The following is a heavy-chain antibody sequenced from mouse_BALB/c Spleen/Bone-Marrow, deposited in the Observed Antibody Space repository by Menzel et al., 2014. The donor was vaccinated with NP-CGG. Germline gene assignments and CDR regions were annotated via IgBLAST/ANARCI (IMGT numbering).Heavy chain of an antibody. CDR1: GFNIKDTY. J-gene: IGHJ4*01. D-gene: IGHD4-1*01. CDR2: IDPANGNT. V-gene: IGHV14-3*02. Sequence: VQLKESGAELVKPGASVKLSCTASGFNIKDTYMHWVKQRPEQGLELIGRIDPANGNTKYDPKFQGKATITADTSSNTAYLQLSSLTSEDTAVYYCARWEYYAMDYWGQGTSVTVSS. CDR3: ARWEYYAMDY.